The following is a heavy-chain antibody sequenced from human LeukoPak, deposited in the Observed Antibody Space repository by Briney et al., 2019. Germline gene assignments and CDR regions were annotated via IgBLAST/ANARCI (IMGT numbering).Heavy chain of an antibody. Sequence: GASVKVSCKASGGTFSSYAISWVRQALGQGLEWMGRIIPIFGTANYAQKFQGRVTITTDESTSTAYMELSSLRSEDTAVYYCARTMSSWSFDYWGQGTLVTVSS. V-gene: IGHV1-69*05. D-gene: IGHD6-13*01. CDR2: IIPIFGTA. CDR1: GGTFSSYA. CDR3: ARTMSSWSFDY. J-gene: IGHJ4*02.